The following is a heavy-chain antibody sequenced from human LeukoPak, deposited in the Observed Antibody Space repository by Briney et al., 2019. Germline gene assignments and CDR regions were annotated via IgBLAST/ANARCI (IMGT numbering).Heavy chain of an antibody. Sequence: GGSLRLSCAASGFNFNDAAMTWVRQAPGKGLEWVSGISYSGGSTYYADSVKGRFTISRDNSKNTLYLQMNSLRAEDTAIYYCAKDQYSSGLYYFEYWGQGTLVTVSS. CDR2: ISYSGGST. V-gene: IGHV3-23*01. J-gene: IGHJ4*02. CDR3: AKDQYSSGLYYFEY. D-gene: IGHD6-19*01. CDR1: GFNFNDAA.